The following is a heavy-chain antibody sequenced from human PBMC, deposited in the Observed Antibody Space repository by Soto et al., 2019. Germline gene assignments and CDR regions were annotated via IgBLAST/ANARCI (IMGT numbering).Heavy chain of an antibody. J-gene: IGHJ4*02. CDR2: ISYDESIK. D-gene: IGHD3-10*01. V-gene: IGHV3-30*04. Sequence: QVQLVESGGGVVQPGKSLRLSCTASGFTFSSYAMHWVRQAPGKGLEWVTLISYDESIKYNADSVKGRFTVSRDNSKNTLFLQVNSLGAEDTAVYYCARDSFYLSGALDYWGQGTLVTVSS. CDR1: GFTFSSYA. CDR3: ARDSFYLSGALDY.